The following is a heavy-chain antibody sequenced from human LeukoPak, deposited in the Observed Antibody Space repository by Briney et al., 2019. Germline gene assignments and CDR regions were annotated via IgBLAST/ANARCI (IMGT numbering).Heavy chain of an antibody. CDR2: IIPIFGTA. D-gene: IGHD3-3*01. J-gene: IGHJ4*02. CDR3: ARGGSYYGFWSGTNFDY. CDR1: GYTFTGYY. Sequence: SVKVSCKASGYTFTGYYIHWVRQAPGQGLEWMGGIIPIFGTANYAQKFQGRVTITTDESTSTAYMELSSLRSEDTAVYYCARGGSYYGFWSGTNFDYWGQGTLVTVSS. V-gene: IGHV1-69*05.